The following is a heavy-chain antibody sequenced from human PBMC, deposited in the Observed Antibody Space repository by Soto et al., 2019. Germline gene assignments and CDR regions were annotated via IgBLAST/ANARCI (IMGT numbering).Heavy chain of an antibody. J-gene: IGHJ4*02. CDR1: GFTFITYA. CDR3: VKDRWVDY. D-gene: IGHD1-26*01. CDR2: ISSNGGST. Sequence: GGSLRLSCSASGFTFITYAMHWVRQAPGKGLEYVSSISSNGGSTYYAESVKGRFAISRDNSKNTLHLQMSSLRVEDTAVYYCVKDRWVDYWGQGTLVTAPQ. V-gene: IGHV3-64D*06.